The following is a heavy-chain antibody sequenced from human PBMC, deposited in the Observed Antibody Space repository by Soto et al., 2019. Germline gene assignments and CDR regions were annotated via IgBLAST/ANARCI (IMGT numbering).Heavy chain of an antibody. CDR1: GGSISSTNW. CDR3: ARDPGRGYFFDY. D-gene: IGHD1-26*01. V-gene: IGHV4-4*02. Sequence: SETLSLTCAVSGGSISSTNWWSWVRQPPGKGLEWIGEIYHSGSTNYNPSLKSRVTISVDTSKSQFSLKLSSVTAADTAAYYCARDPGRGYFFDYWGQGTLVTVSS. J-gene: IGHJ4*02. CDR2: IYHSGST.